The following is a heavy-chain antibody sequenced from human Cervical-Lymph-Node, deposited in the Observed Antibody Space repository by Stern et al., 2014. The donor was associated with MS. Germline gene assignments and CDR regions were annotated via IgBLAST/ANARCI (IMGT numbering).Heavy chain of an antibody. CDR2: ISSSSSTI. CDR1: GFTFSSYS. J-gene: IGHJ6*02. CDR3: ARVPTVSPFYYGMDV. D-gene: IGHD1-26*01. V-gene: IGHV3-48*02. Sequence: VQLVESGGGLVQPGGSLRLSCAASGFTFSSYSMNWVRPAPGKGLEWVSYISSSSSTIYYADSVKGRFTISRDNAKNSLYLQMNSLRDEDTAVYYCARVPTVSPFYYGMDVWGQGTTVTVSS.